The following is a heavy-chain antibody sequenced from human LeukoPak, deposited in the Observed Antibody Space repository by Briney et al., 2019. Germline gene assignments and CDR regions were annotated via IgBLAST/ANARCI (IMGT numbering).Heavy chain of an antibody. J-gene: IGHJ4*02. CDR3: AKDLEAVAALIEY. CDR2: ISYDGSNK. V-gene: IGHV3-30*18. CDR1: GFTFSSYG. Sequence: GRSLRLSCAASGFTFSSYGMHWVRQAPGKGLEWVAVISYDGSNKYYADSVKGRFTISRDNSNNTLFLRMNSLRVEDTALYYCAKDLEAVAALIEYWGQGTLVTVSS. D-gene: IGHD6-19*01.